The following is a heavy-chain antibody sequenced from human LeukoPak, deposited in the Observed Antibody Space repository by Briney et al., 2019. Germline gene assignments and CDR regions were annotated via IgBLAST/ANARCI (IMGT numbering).Heavy chain of an antibody. J-gene: IGHJ3*02. D-gene: IGHD3-3*01. CDR2: ISAYNGNT. V-gene: IGHV1-18*01. CDR1: GYTFTSYG. CDR3: AREGTDYDFWSGNLDAFDI. Sequence: ASVKVSCKASGYTFTSYGIRWVRQAPGQGLEWMGWISAYNGNTNYAQKLQGRVTMTTDTSTSTAYMELRSLRSDDTAVYHCAREGTDYDFWSGNLDAFDIWGQGTMVTVSS.